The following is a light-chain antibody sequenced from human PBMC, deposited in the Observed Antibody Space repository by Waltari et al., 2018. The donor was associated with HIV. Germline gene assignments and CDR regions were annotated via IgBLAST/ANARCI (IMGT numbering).Light chain of an antibody. V-gene: IGLV1-51*01. CDR1: HSTMGTNS. CDR3: GTWDSSLSAGV. CDR2: DNN. Sequence: QSVLPQPPSVSAAPGQKVPISCHGSHSTMGTNSVSWSQQLPGSSPKLHISDNNKRPSGIPDRFSCSKSGTSATLGITGLQTGDEADYYCGTWDSSLSAGVFGGGTKVTVL. J-gene: IGLJ2*01.